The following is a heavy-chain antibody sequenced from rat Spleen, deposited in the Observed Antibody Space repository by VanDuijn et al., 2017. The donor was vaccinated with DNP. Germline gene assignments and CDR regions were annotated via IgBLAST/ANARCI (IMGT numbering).Heavy chain of an antibody. V-gene: IGHV2S12*01. Sequence: QVQLKESGPGLVQPSQTLSLTCTVSGFSLTRYGVSWFRYPPGKGLEWIAAISSGGDTYYNSARKSRLSISRDTSKSQVFLKMNSVQTEDTAMYFCARALATVAPTGAMEAWGQGTSVTVSS. D-gene: IGHD3-1*01. J-gene: IGHJ4*01. CDR1: GFSLTRYG. CDR3: ARALATVAPTGAMEA. CDR2: ISSGGDT.